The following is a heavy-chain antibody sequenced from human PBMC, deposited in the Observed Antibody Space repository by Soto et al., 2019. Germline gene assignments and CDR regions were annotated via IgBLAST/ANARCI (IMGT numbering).Heavy chain of an antibody. Sequence: GGSLRFSCAASGFTFSSYAMSWVRQAPGKGLEWVSAISGSGGSTYYADSVKGRFTISRDNSKNTLYLQMNSLRAEDTAVYYCAKTTTENYDFWSGYLYYFDYWGQGTLVTVSS. J-gene: IGHJ4*02. CDR1: GFTFSSYA. CDR2: ISGSGGST. CDR3: AKTTTENYDFWSGYLYYFDY. D-gene: IGHD3-3*01. V-gene: IGHV3-23*01.